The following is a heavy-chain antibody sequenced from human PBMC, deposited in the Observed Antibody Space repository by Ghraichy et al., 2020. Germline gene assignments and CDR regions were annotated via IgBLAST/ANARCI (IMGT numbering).Heavy chain of an antibody. D-gene: IGHD6-19*01. CDR3: AKAVRKMWLGRTDYYYYGMDV. J-gene: IGHJ6*02. CDR1: GFTFSSYA. Sequence: GESLNISCAASGFTFSSYAMSWVRQAPGKGLEWVSAISGSGGSTYYADSVKGRFTISRDNSKNTLYLQMNSLRAEDTAVYYCAKAVRKMWLGRTDYYYYGMDVWGQGTTVTVSS. V-gene: IGHV3-23*01. CDR2: ISGSGGST.